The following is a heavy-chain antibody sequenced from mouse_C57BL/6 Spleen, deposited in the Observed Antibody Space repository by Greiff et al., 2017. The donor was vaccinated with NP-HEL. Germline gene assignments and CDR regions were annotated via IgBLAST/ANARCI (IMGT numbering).Heavy chain of an antibody. D-gene: IGHD1-1*01. CDR3: ARSVYYGSSYFDY. V-gene: IGHV1-82*01. Sequence: VQLVESGPELVKPGASVKISCKASGYAFSSSWMNWVKQRPGKGLEWIGRIYPGDGDTNYNGKFKGKATLTADKSSSTAYMQLSSLTSEDSAVYFCARSVYYGSSYFDYWGQGTTLTVSS. J-gene: IGHJ2*01. CDR1: GYAFSSSW. CDR2: IYPGDGDT.